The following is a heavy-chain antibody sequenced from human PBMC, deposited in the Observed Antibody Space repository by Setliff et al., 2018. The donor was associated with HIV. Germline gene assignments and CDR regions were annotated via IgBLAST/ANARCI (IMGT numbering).Heavy chain of an antibody. CDR1: GYTFTSYY. Sequence: GASVKVSCKASGYTFTSYYIHWVRQAPGQGLEWMGWINPNSGGTNYAQKFQGRVTITADESTSTAYMELSSLRSEDTAVYYCARGDYGSGSYYPYYFYYGMDVWGQGTTVTVSS. CDR2: INPNSGGT. V-gene: IGHV1-2*02. CDR3: ARGDYGSGSYYPYYFYYGMDV. J-gene: IGHJ6*02. D-gene: IGHD3-10*01.